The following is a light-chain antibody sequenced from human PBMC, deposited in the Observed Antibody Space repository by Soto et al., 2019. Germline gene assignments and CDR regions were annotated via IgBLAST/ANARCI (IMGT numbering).Light chain of an antibody. CDR1: QSVSSY. Sequence: EIVLTQSPATLSLSPGERATLSCRASQSVSSYLAWYKQKPGQAPRLLIYDASNRATGIPARFSGSGSGTDFTLTISSLEPEDFAVYYFQQRSNWPPYTFGQGTKLEIK. J-gene: IGKJ2*01. CDR3: QQRSNWPPYT. V-gene: IGKV3-11*01. CDR2: DAS.